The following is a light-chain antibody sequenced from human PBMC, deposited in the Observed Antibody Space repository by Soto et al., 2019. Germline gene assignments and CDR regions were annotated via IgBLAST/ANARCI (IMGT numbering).Light chain of an antibody. V-gene: IGLV2-14*01. Sequence: QSALTQPASVSGSPGQSITISCTGTSSDVGGYNYVSWYQQHPGKAPKLMIYEVSNRPSGVSNRFSGSKSGNTASLTISGLXAEDEADXYCSSYTRSSSLVFGTGTKLTVL. CDR3: SSYTRSSSLV. CDR1: SSDVGGYNY. CDR2: EVS. J-gene: IGLJ1*01.